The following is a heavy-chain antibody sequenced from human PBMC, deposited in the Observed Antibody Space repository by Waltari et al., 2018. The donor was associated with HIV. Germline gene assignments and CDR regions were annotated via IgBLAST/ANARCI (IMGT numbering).Heavy chain of an antibody. J-gene: IGHJ4*02. Sequence: EVQLVESGGGLVQRGRSLRLSCAVSGFTFDDYAMPVVRQAPGKGLEWVSGISWNSGRIGYADSVKGRFTISRDNAKNSLYLQMNSLRAEDTALYYCAKDKRRYCSSTSCYYYFDYWGQGTLVTVSS. CDR2: ISWNSGRI. CDR3: AKDKRRYCSSTSCYYYFDY. D-gene: IGHD2-2*01. V-gene: IGHV3-9*01. CDR1: GFTFDDYA.